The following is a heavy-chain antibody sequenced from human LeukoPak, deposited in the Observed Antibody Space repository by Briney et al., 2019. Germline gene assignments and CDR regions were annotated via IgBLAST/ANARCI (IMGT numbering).Heavy chain of an antibody. CDR1: GYTFTGYY. CDR3: ARVLGDSSGWYEGSAFDI. D-gene: IGHD6-19*01. V-gene: IGHV1-2*02. J-gene: IGHJ3*02. CDR2: INPNSGGT. Sequence: ASVKVSCKASGYTFTGYYMHWVRQAPGQGLEWMGWINPNSGGTNYAQKFQGRVTMTRDMSISTAYMELSRLRSDDTAVYYCARVLGDSSGWYEGSAFDIWGQGTMVTVSS.